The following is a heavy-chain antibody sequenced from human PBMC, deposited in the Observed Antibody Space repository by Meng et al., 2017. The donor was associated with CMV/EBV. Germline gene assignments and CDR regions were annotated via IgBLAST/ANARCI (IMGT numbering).Heavy chain of an antibody. V-gene: IGHV6-1*01. J-gene: IGHJ4*02. Sequence: SSSGLVDPSQPFSLPFAMSGAMVSSNSAAWKWIRQSPSRGLEWLGSTYYRSTWYNDYAVSVKSRITINPDTSKNQFSLQLNSVTPEDTAVYCCAVNVGGAFDYWGQGTLVTVPS. CDR3: AVNVGGAFDY. CDR2: TYYRSTWYN. D-gene: IGHD3-16*01. CDR1: GAMVSSNSAA.